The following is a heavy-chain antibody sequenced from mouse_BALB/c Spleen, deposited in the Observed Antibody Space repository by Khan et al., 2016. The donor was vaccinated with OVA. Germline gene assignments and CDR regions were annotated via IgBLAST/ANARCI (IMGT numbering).Heavy chain of an antibody. J-gene: IGHJ2*01. Sequence: EVELVESGGGLVQPGGSRKLSCAASGFTFSRFGMHWVRQAPEKGLEWVAYISSGSSTIYYADTVKGRFTISRDHPKNTLFLQRTSLRSEDTAMYYCARDSNFDYWGQGTTLTVSS. V-gene: IGHV5-17*02. CDR2: ISSGSSTI. CDR1: GFTFSRFG. CDR3: ARDSNFDY.